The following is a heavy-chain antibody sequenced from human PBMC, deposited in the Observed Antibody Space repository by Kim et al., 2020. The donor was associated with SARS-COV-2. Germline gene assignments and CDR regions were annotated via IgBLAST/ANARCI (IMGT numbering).Heavy chain of an antibody. V-gene: IGHV1-69*13. CDR2: IIPIFGTA. D-gene: IGHD2-2*01. Sequence: SVKVSCKASGGTFSSYAISWVRQAPGQGLEWMGGIIPIFGTANYAQKFQGRVTITADESTSTAYMELSSLRSEDTAVYYCARGRYCSSTSCSSGDWFDPWGQGTLVTVSS. CDR1: GGTFSSYA. CDR3: ARGRYCSSTSCSSGDWFDP. J-gene: IGHJ5*02.